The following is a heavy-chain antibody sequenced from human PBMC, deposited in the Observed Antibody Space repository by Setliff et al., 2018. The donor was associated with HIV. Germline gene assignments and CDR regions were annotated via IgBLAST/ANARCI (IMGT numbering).Heavy chain of an antibody. J-gene: IGHJ5*02. CDR3: TKDHLSGWYAGQFDP. CDR2: IKQDGSEE. D-gene: IGHD6-19*01. CDR1: GFTFSTYW. Sequence: PGGSLRLSCAASGFTFSTYWMIWVRQAPGKGLEWVAKIKQDGSEEYYVDSVKGRFTISRDNAKNSVYLQMNSLRVEDTAMYYCTKDHLSGWYAGQFDPWGQGTLVTVSS. V-gene: IGHV3-7*01.